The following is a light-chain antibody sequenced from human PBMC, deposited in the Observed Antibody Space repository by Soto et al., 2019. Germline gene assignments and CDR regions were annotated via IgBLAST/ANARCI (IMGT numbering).Light chain of an antibody. CDR2: EVT. Sequence: QSALTQPPSASGSPGQSVTLSCTGTSSDIGGYNYVSWYQQHPGKAPKLVIYEVTKRPSGVPDRFSGSQSGNTASLTVSGLQAEDDADYYCSSYAATDNLVFGGGTKLTVL. V-gene: IGLV2-8*01. J-gene: IGLJ3*02. CDR3: SSYAATDNLV. CDR1: SSDIGGYNY.